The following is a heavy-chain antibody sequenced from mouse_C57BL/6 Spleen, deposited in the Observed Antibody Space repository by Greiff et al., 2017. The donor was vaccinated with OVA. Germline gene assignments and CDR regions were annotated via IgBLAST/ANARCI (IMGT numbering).Heavy chain of an antibody. V-gene: IGHV7-3*01. CDR3: ARYPLEGYFDY. CDR1: GFTFTDYY. CDR2: IRNKANGYTT. D-gene: IGHD2-10*02. Sequence: EVKLMESGGGLVQPGGSLSLSCAASGFTFTDYYMSWVRQPPGKALEWLGFIRNKANGYTTEYSASVKGRFTISRDNSQSILYLQMNALRAEDSATYYCARYPLEGYFDYWGQGTTLTVSS. J-gene: IGHJ2*01.